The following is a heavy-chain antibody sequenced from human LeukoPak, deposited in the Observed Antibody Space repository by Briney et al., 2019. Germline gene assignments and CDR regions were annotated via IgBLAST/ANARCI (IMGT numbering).Heavy chain of an antibody. V-gene: IGHV3-23*01. CDR1: GFTFSNYG. CDR2: ITGSGGST. Sequence: GGTLRLSCAASGFTFSNYGLSWVRQAPGKGLEWVSGITGSGGSTYYADSVKGRFTISGDNSKNTLYLQMNSLRAEDTAIYYCARDERLLSFLKWGQGTLVTVSS. CDR3: ARDERLLSFLK. J-gene: IGHJ4*02. D-gene: IGHD3-3*01.